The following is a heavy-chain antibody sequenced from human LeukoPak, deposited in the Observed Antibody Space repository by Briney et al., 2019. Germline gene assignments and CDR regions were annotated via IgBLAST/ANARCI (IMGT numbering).Heavy chain of an antibody. D-gene: IGHD1-7*01. CDR2: INAGNGNT. Sequence: GASVKVSCKASGYTFTSYAMHWVRQAPGQRLEWMGWINAGNGNTKYSRKFQGRVTITRDTSASTAYMELSSLRSEDTAVYYCARSENFLWYYYYGMDVWGQGTTVTVSS. V-gene: IGHV1-3*01. J-gene: IGHJ6*02. CDR3: ARSENFLWYYYYGMDV. CDR1: GYTFTSYA.